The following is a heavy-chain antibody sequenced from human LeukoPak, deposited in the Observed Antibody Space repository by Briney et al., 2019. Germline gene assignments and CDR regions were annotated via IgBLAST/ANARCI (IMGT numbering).Heavy chain of an antibody. Sequence: SETLSLTCAVFGGSFSDYYWSWIRQPPGKGLEWIGEINHSGSTNYNPSLKSRVTISVDTSKNQFSLKLSSVTAADTAVYHCARVYSTSGYNWFDPWGQGTLVTVSS. CDR2: INHSGST. V-gene: IGHV4-34*01. D-gene: IGHD3-3*01. CDR3: ARVYSTSGYNWFDP. J-gene: IGHJ5*02. CDR1: GGSFSDYY.